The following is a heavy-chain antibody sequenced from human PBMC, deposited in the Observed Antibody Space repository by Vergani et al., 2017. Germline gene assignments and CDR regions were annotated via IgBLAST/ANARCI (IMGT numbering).Heavy chain of an antibody. J-gene: IGHJ6*02. D-gene: IGHD2-21*01. V-gene: IGHV3-15*07. CDR2: IKRTFDRGTT. CDR3: TTDPRYCGDGSCYWLRDHHYYGMDV. Sequence: EVQLVESGGGIVKPGGSLRLSCVASGFSFRNAWMNWVRRTPGKGLEWVGRIKRTFDRGTTDYAAAVKGRFTISRDDSKNTLFLQMNGLKTEDIGVYYCTTDPRYCGDGSCYWLRDHHYYGMDVWGQGTTVTVSS. CDR1: GFSFRNAW.